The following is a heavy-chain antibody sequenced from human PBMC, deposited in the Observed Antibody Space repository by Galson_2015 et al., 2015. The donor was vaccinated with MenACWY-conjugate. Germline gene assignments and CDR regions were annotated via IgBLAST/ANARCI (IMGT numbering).Heavy chain of an antibody. Sequence: CAISGDSVSSNSVAWNWIRQSPSRGLEWLGRTYFRSKWYDDYAVSVKSRITINSDTSKNQLSLQLDSVTPEDTAVYYCTSGGNYFFAFDIWGQGTMVSVSS. CDR1: GDSVSSNSVA. D-gene: IGHD1-26*01. CDR3: TSGGNYFFAFDI. CDR2: TYFRSKWYD. V-gene: IGHV6-1*01. J-gene: IGHJ3*02.